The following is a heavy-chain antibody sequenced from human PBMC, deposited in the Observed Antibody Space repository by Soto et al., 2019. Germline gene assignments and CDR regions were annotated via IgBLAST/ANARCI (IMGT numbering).Heavy chain of an antibody. Sequence: GWSLRLSCAASGFTFSSYWMSWVRQAPGKGLEWVANIKQDGSEKYYVDSVKGRFTISRDNAKNSLYLQMNSLRAEDTAVYYCARDSGPLGRAFDIWGQGTMVTVSS. CDR2: IKQDGSEK. CDR1: GFTFSSYW. V-gene: IGHV3-7*01. J-gene: IGHJ3*02. CDR3: ARDSGPLGRAFDI.